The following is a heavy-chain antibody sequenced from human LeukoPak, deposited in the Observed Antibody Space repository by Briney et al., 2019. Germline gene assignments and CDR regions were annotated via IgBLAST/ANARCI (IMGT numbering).Heavy chain of an antibody. V-gene: IGHV3-11*06. J-gene: IGHJ4*02. CDR2: ISGNSGDI. CDR3: ARDPRTVRI. D-gene: IGHD1-1*01. Sequence: GGSLRLSCVASGFTFSASYMTWVRQPPGKGLEWLSYISGNSGDINYADSVKGRFTVSRDNAKNSLYLQMNSLRVEDTAVYYCARDPRTVRIWGQGTLVTVSS. CDR1: GFTFSASY.